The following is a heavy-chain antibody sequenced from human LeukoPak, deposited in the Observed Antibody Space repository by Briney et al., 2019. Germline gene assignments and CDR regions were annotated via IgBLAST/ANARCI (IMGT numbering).Heavy chain of an antibody. CDR1: GGSISSYY. V-gene: IGHV4-59*12. CDR3: ARVGDYYDSSGYYHFFDY. D-gene: IGHD3-22*01. J-gene: IGHJ4*02. CDR2: IYYSGST. Sequence: SETLSLTCTVSGGSISSYYWSWIRQPPGKGLEWIGYIYYSGSTNYNPSLKSRVTISVDTSKNQFSLQLNSVTPEDTAVYYCARVGDYYDSSGYYHFFDYWGQGTLVTVSS.